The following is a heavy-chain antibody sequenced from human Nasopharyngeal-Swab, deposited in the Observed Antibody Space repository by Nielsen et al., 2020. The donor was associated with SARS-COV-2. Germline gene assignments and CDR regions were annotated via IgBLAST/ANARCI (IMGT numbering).Heavy chain of an antibody. J-gene: IGHJ6*02. CDR1: GFTFSSYA. D-gene: IGHD6-13*01. Sequence: GSLRLSCAASGFTFSSYAMSWIRQPPGKGLEWIGYIYYSGSTNYNPSLKSRVTISVDTSKNQFSLKLSSVTAADTAVYYCARDAYSSRGLYYYGLDVWGQGTTVTVSS. V-gene: IGHV4-59*01. CDR2: IYYSGST. CDR3: ARDAYSSRGLYYYGLDV.